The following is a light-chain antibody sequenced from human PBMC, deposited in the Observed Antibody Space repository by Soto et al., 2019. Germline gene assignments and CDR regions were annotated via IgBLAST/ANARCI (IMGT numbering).Light chain of an antibody. Sequence: QSALTQPPSASGSPGQSVTISCTGTSSDVGGYNYVSWYQQHPGKAPKLMIYEVSKRPSGVPDCFSGSKSGNTASLTVSGLQAEDEADYYCSSYAGSNNFVFGTGAKATVL. J-gene: IGLJ1*01. V-gene: IGLV2-8*01. CDR1: SSDVGGYNY. CDR3: SSYAGSNNFV. CDR2: EVS.